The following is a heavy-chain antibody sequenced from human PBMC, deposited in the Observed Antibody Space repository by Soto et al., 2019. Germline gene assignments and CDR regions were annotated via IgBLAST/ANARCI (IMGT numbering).Heavy chain of an antibody. CDR3: ARDLKGGSSSGFGFDP. D-gene: IGHD6-6*01. CDR2: IIPIFGTA. Sequence: QVQLVQSGAEVKKPGSSVKVSCKASGGTFSSYAISWVRQAPGQGLEWMGGIIPIFGTANYAQKFQGRVTSTADKSTRTAYMELSSLRSEDTAVYYCARDLKGGSSSGFGFDPWGQGTLVTVSS. J-gene: IGHJ5*02. V-gene: IGHV1-69*06. CDR1: GGTFSSYA.